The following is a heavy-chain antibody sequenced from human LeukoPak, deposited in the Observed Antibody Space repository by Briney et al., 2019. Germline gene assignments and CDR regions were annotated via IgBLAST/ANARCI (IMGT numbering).Heavy chain of an antibody. CDR3: ARDELGSGWYYGAFDI. CDR2: IYYSGST. D-gene: IGHD6-19*01. Sequence: PSETLSLTCTVSGGSISSYYWSWIRQPPGKGLEWIGYIYYSGSTNYNPSLKSRVTISVDTSKNQSSLKLSSVTAADTAVYYCARDELGSGWYYGAFDIWGQGTMVTVSS. CDR1: GGSISSYY. V-gene: IGHV4-59*01. J-gene: IGHJ3*02.